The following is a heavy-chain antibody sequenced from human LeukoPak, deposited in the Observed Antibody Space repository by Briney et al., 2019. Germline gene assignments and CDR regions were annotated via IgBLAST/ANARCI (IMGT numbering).Heavy chain of an antibody. D-gene: IGHD6-6*01. CDR3: ARGVPYSSSSGYYYYYMDV. CDR1: GYTFTSYA. J-gene: IGHJ6*03. V-gene: IGHV1-3*01. Sequence: ASVKVSCKASGYTFTSYAMHWVRQAPGQRLEWMGWINAGNGNTKYSQKFQGRVTITRDTSASTAYMELSSLRSEDTAVYYCARGVPYSSSSGYYYYYMDVWGKGTTVTVSS. CDR2: INAGNGNT.